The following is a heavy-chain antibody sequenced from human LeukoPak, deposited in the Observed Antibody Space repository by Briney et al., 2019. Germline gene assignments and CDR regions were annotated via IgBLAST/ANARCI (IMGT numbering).Heavy chain of an antibody. D-gene: IGHD1-26*01. J-gene: IGHJ4*02. V-gene: IGHV1-3*01. Sequence: GASVKVSCKASGYTFTSYAMHWVRQAPGQRLEWMGWINAGNGNTKYSQKFQGRVTITRDTSASTAYMELSSLRSEDTAVYYCARDRWELPKGYFDYWGQGTLATVSS. CDR1: GYTFTSYA. CDR3: ARDRWELPKGYFDY. CDR2: INAGNGNT.